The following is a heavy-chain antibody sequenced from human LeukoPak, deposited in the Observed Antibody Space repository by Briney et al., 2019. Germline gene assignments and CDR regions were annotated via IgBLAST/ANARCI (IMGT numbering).Heavy chain of an antibody. CDR2: IYSDGST. Sequence: GGSLRLSCAASGFTFSDYYMSWVRQAPGKGLEWVSVIYSDGSTYYADSVKGRFTISRDNSKNMIYLEMNSLRAEDTAVYYCAKERNLEIAVAGTIFDYWGQGTLVTVSS. CDR3: AKERNLEIAVAGTIFDY. CDR1: GFTFSDYY. J-gene: IGHJ4*02. D-gene: IGHD6-19*01. V-gene: IGHV3-66*01.